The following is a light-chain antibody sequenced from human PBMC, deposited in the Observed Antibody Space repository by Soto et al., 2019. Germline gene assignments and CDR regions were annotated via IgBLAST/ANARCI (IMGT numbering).Light chain of an antibody. CDR3: CSFAGSFTSYV. J-gene: IGLJ1*01. CDR2: EVN. Sequence: QSALTQPASVSGSPGQSITISCTGTSSDVGGYNYVSWYQQHPGKAPKLMIYEVNKRPSGVPDRFSGSKSGNTASLTISGLQAEDEADYYCCSFAGSFTSYVFGTGTKLTVL. CDR1: SSDVGGYNY. V-gene: IGLV2-11*01.